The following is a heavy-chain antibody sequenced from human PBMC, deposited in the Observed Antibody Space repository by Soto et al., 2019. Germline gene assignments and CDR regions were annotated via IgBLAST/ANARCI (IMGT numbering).Heavy chain of an antibody. CDR2: INWNSGSI. Sequence: ESGGGLVQPGRSLRLSCAASGFTFDDYAMHWVRQVPGKGLEWVSGINWNSGSIGYGDSVKGRFAISRDNAKNSLHLQMNSLSAEDTAFYYCVKDESINWYSGHFRHWGQGILVTVSS. V-gene: IGHV3-9*01. D-gene: IGHD6-13*01. CDR3: VKDESINWYSGHFRH. J-gene: IGHJ1*01. CDR1: GFTFDDYA.